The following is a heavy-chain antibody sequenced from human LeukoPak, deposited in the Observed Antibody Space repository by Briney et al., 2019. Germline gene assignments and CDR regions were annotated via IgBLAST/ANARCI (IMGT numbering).Heavy chain of an antibody. CDR2: IIPIFGTA. D-gene: IGHD1-26*01. J-gene: IGHJ4*02. V-gene: IGHV1-69*13. CDR1: RGTFSSYA. Sequence: GASVKVSFKASRGTFSSYAISWVRQAPGQGLEWMGGIIPIFGTANYAQKFQGRVTITADESTSTAYMELSSLRSEDTAVYYCASKVHDNPEWELLTDHFDYWGQGTLVTVSS. CDR3: ASKVHDNPEWELLTDHFDY.